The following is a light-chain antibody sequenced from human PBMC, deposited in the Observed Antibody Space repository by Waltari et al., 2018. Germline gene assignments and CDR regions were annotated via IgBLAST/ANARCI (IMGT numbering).Light chain of an antibody. V-gene: IGKV1-39*01. CDR3: QQTVASPFT. J-gene: IGKJ3*01. Sequence: IQMTQSPSSLSASVGDTVTIPCRPDDSIAPYLNWYQQRVGQPPKLLIYGVSGLQTGVPSRFSGTSSGRDFTLTISSLQPEDSATYYCQQTVASPFTFGPGTEV. CDR2: GVS. CDR1: DSIAPY.